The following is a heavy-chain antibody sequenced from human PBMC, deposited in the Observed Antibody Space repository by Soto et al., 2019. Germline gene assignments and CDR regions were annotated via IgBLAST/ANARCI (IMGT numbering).Heavy chain of an antibody. CDR3: ASHRFGSGWYPGWFDP. CDR1: GGSISSSSYY. D-gene: IGHD6-19*01. V-gene: IGHV4-39*01. CDR2: IYYSGST. J-gene: IGHJ5*02. Sequence: QLQLQESGPGLVKPSETLSLTCTVSGGSISSSSYYWGWIRQPPGKGLEWIGSIYYSGSTYYNPSPKSRVTISVDTSKNQFSLKLSSVTAADTAVYYCASHRFGSGWYPGWFDPWGQGTLVTVSS.